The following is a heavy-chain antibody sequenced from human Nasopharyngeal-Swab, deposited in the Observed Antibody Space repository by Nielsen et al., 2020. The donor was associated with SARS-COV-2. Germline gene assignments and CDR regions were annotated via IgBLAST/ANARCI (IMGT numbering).Heavy chain of an antibody. Sequence: SETLSLTCTVSGGSISSGGYYWSWIRQHPGKGLEWIGYIYYSGSTYYNPSLKSRVTISVDTSKNQFSLKLSSVTAADTAVYYCARGPHRRITIFGVVIESYYYGMDVWGQGTTVTVSS. D-gene: IGHD3-3*01. J-gene: IGHJ6*02. V-gene: IGHV4-31*03. CDR3: ARGPHRRITIFGVVIESYYYGMDV. CDR1: GGSISSGGYY. CDR2: IYYSGST.